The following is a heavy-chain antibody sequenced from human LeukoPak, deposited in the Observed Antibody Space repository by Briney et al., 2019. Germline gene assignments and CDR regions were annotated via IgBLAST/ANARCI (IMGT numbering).Heavy chain of an antibody. D-gene: IGHD4-23*01. CDR2: ISWYSGSI. CDR3: AKEGDGGNSECDY. V-gene: IGHV3-9*03. Sequence: GGSLRLSCAASGFTFGDYAMHWVRQAPGKGLELVSGISWYSGSIGYADSVKDRFTISRDNAKNSLYLQMNSLRPEDMALYYCAKEGDGGNSECDYWGQRTLVTVSS. J-gene: IGHJ4*02. CDR1: GFTFGDYA.